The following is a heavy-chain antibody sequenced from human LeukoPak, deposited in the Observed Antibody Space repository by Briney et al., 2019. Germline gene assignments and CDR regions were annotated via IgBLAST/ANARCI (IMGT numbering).Heavy chain of an antibody. V-gene: IGHV4-34*01. Sequence: SQTLSLTCAVYGGAFSGYYSGWIRQPPGKGLEWSGEIKHIGSTNYNPSLKSRVTISVYTPKNHFSLRLSAVTAADPAVYYCARVNLRARENYYYMDVWGKGNTVTVSS. J-gene: IGHJ6*03. CDR2: IKHIGST. CDR3: ARVNLRARENYYYMDV. CDR1: GGAFSGYY.